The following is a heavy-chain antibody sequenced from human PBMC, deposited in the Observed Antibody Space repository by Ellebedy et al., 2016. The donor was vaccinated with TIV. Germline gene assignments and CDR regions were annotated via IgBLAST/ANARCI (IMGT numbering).Heavy chain of an antibody. CDR3: ARALPRITMVRGAIPLHY. CDR2: INAGNGNT. Sequence: ASVKVSCXASGYTFTSYAMHWVRQAPGQRLEWMGWINAGNGNTKYSQKFQGRVTITRDTSASTAYMELSSLRSEDTAVYYCARALPRITMVRGAIPLHYWGQGTLVTVSS. D-gene: IGHD3-10*01. J-gene: IGHJ4*02. CDR1: GYTFTSYA. V-gene: IGHV1-3*01.